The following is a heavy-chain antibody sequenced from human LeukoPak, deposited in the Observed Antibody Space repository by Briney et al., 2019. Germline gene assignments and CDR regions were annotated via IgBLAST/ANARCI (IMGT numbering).Heavy chain of an antibody. CDR3: AAQTTLTGAYDP. CDR1: GFTFSTCV. J-gene: IGHJ5*02. Sequence: GGSLRLSCAASGFTFSTCVMLWVRQAPGMGLEYVSSIDPNGKTSYYANSVKGRFTISRDNSNNMLYLQMGSLTTEDMAVYYCAAQTTLTGAYDPWGQGTPVTVSS. V-gene: IGHV3-64*01. CDR2: IDPNGKTS. D-gene: IGHD1-20*01.